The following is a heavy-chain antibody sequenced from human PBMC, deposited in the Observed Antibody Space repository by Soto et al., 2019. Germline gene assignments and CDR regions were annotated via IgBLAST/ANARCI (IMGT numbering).Heavy chain of an antibody. CDR1: GFTFSSYA. V-gene: IGHV3-23*01. Sequence: GGSLRLSCAASGFTFSSYAMSWVRQAPGKGLEWVSAISGSGGSTYYADSVKGRFTISRDNSKNTLYLQMNSLRAEDTAVYYCAWELRYFDWLLPDQRDYWGQGTLVTVSS. D-gene: IGHD3-9*01. CDR3: AWELRYFDWLLPDQRDY. J-gene: IGHJ4*02. CDR2: ISGSGGST.